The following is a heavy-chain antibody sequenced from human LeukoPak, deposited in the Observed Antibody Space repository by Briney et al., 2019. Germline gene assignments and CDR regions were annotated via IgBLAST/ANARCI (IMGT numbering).Heavy chain of an antibody. CDR2: ISSSSSYI. J-gene: IGHJ6*02. V-gene: IGHV3-21*01. D-gene: IGHD5-18*01. Sequence: PGGSLRLSCAASGFTFSSYSMNWVRQAPGKGLEWVSSISSSSSYIYYADSVKGRFTISRDNAKNSLYLQMNSLRAEDTAVYYCARAQGYGTTDYYYYGMDVWGQGTTVTVSS. CDR1: GFTFSSYS. CDR3: ARAQGYGTTDYYYYGMDV.